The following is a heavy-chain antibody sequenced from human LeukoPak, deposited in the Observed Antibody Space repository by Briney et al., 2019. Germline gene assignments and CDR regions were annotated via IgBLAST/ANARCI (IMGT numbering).Heavy chain of an antibody. Sequence: SETLSPTCAVYGGSFSGYYWSWIRQPPGKGLEWIGYIYYSGGTNYNPSLKSRVTISVDTSKNQFSLKLSSVTAADTAVYYCARGGDWPDYWGQGTLVTVSS. V-gene: IGHV4-59*01. CDR1: GGSFSGYY. J-gene: IGHJ4*02. D-gene: IGHD2-21*02. CDR3: ARGGDWPDY. CDR2: IYYSGGT.